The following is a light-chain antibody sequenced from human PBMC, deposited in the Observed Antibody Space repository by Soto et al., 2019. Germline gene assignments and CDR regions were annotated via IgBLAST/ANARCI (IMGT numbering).Light chain of an antibody. Sequence: QSVLTQPASVSGSPGQSITVSCTGISTDVGDSTYVSWYQQHPGKAPRLIIFDVNNRPSGVSPRFSGSKSGNTASLTISGLQAEDEAHYYCFSYAGGSTYVFGTGTKVTVL. V-gene: IGLV2-14*03. CDR3: FSYAGGSTYV. J-gene: IGLJ1*01. CDR1: STDVGDSTY. CDR2: DVN.